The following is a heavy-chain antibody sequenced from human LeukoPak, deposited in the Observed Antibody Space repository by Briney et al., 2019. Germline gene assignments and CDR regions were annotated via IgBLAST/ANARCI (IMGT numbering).Heavy chain of an antibody. CDR1: GYTFISYG. CDR2: ISAFNGNT. CDR3: ARATGKDILTGRKLDN. J-gene: IGHJ4*02. D-gene: IGHD3-9*01. V-gene: IGHV1-18*01. Sequence: ASVKVSCKASGYTFISYGISWVRQAPGQGLEWMGWISAFNGNTNYAQKLQGRVTMTTDTSTSTAYMELRSLRSDDTAVYYCARATGKDILTGRKLDNWGQGTLVTVSS.